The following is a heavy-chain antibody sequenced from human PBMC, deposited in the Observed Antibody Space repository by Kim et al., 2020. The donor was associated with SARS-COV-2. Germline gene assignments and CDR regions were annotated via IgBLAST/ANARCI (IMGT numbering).Heavy chain of an antibody. Sequence: SETLSLTCAVYGGSFSGYYWSWIRQPPGKGLEWIGEINHSGSTNYNPSLKSRVTISVDTSKNQFSLKLSSVTAADTAVYYCARGGKYYGSGSYYKVNWFDPWGQGTLVTVSS. D-gene: IGHD3-10*01. V-gene: IGHV4-34*01. CDR2: INHSGST. J-gene: IGHJ5*02. CDR3: ARGGKYYGSGSYYKVNWFDP. CDR1: GGSFSGYY.